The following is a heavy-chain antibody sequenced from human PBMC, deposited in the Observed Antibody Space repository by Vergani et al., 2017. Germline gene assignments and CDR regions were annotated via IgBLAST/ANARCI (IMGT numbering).Heavy chain of an antibody. CDR1: GGPFSGYY. Sequence: QVQLQQWGAGLLKASEILSLTCAVYGGPFSGYYWSWIRQPPGKGLGWIGEINHSGSTNYNPSLKSRVTISVDTSKNQFSLKLSSVTAADTAVYYCAREEYYYGSGRGWTHDYWGQGTLVTVSS. CDR2: INHSGST. J-gene: IGHJ4*02. CDR3: AREEYYYGSGRGWTHDY. V-gene: IGHV4-34*01. D-gene: IGHD3-10*01.